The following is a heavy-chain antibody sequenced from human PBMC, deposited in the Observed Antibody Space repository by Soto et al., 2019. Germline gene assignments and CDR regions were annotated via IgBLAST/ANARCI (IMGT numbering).Heavy chain of an antibody. Sequence: GGSLRLSCAASRFSNSWMHWVRQVPGKGLVWVSRINPDGGSRSYADSVKGRFTISRDYATDTVYLQMNSQRAEDTAVYYGVRGPGDYVYFGFDIWGQGTMVTVSS. CDR3: VRGPGDYVYFGFDI. J-gene: IGHJ3*02. CDR2: INPDGGSR. CDR1: RFSNSW. V-gene: IGHV3-74*01. D-gene: IGHD4-17*01.